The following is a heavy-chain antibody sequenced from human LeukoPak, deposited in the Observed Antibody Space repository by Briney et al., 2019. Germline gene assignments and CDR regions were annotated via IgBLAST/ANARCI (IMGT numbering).Heavy chain of an antibody. D-gene: IGHD6-13*01. V-gene: IGHV4-34*01. CDR3: ARRIAAAGPFDY. J-gene: IGHJ4*02. CDR2: INHSGST. Sequence: SETLSLTCAVYGGSFSGYYWSWIRQPPGKGLEWIGEINHSGSTNYNPSLKSRVTISVDTSKNQFSLKLSSVTAADTAVYYCARRIAAAGPFDYWGQGTLVTVSS. CDR1: GGSFSGYY.